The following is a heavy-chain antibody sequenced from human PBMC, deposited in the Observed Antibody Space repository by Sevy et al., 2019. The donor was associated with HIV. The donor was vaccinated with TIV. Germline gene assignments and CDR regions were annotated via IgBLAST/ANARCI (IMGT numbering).Heavy chain of an antibody. J-gene: IGHJ4*02. CDR1: GFTFSSYG. CDR2: ISYDGSNK. CDR3: AKGGNEVVPAAMFY. D-gene: IGHD2-2*01. V-gene: IGHV3-30*18. Sequence: GGSLRLSCAASGFTFSSYGMHWVRQAPGKGLEWVAVISYDGSNKYYADSVKGGFTMSRDNSKNTLDLPMNSPGAEDTAVYYCAKGGNEVVPAAMFYWGQGTLVTVSS.